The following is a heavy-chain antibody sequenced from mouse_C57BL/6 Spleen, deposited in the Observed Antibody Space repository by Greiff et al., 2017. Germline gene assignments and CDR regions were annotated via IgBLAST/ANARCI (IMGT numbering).Heavy chain of an antibody. CDR1: GYSITSGYY. CDR2: ISYDGSN. V-gene: IGHV3-6*01. D-gene: IGHD1-1*01. J-gene: IGHJ3*01. Sequence: EVKLQESGPGLVKPSQSLSLTCSVTGYSITSGYYWNWIRQFPGNKLEWMGYISYDGSNNYNPSLKNRISITRDTSKNQFFLKFNSVTTEDTATYYCAREGYYGSSYAWFAYWGQGTLVTVSA. CDR3: AREGYYGSSYAWFAY.